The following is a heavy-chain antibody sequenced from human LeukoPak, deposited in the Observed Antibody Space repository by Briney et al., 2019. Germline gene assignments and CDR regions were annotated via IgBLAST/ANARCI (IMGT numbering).Heavy chain of an antibody. D-gene: IGHD2-8*01. Sequence: PGGSLRLSCAASGFTLSSYSMNWVRQAPGKGLEWVSSISSSSSYIYYADSVKGRFTISRDNAKNSLYLQMNSLRAEDTAVYYCARAACTNGVCFGTYYFDYWGQGTLVTVSS. CDR1: GFTLSSYS. V-gene: IGHV3-21*01. CDR2: ISSSSSYI. J-gene: IGHJ4*02. CDR3: ARAACTNGVCFGTYYFDY.